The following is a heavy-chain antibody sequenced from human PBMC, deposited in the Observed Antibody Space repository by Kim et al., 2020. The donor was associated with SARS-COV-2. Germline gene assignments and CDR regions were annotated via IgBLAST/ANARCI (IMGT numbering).Heavy chain of an antibody. J-gene: IGHJ6*02. D-gene: IGHD3-9*01. CDR1: GFTFENEG. CDR2: INWSGGST. CDR3: ARDRTRGYFDFLRTYGMDV. V-gene: IGHV3-20*04. Sequence: GGSLRLSCETSGFTFENEGMSWVRQAPGKGLEWVSGINWSGGSTGYADSVKGRFTISRDNAKKSLYLQMNSLRGEDTALYYCARDRTRGYFDFLRTYGMDVWGQGTTVTVSS.